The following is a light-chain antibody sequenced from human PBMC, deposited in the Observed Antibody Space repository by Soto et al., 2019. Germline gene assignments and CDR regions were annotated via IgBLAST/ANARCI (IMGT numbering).Light chain of an antibody. CDR1: SSDVGGYNY. V-gene: IGLV2-8*01. Sequence: QSALTQPPSASGSPGQSVTISCTGTSSDVGGYNYVSWYQQHPGKAPKLMIYEVSKRPSGVPDRFSGSKSGNTASLTVSGLQAEDEACYYCSSYAGSNNFVVFGGGTNLTVL. CDR3: SSYAGSNNFVV. CDR2: EVS. J-gene: IGLJ2*01.